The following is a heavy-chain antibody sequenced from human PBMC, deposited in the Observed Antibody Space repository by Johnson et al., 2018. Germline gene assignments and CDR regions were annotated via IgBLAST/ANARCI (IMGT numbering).Heavy chain of an antibody. V-gene: IGHV3-49*05. CDR1: GFTFDDYP. J-gene: IGHJ6*02. CDR3: GRGSLYPDV. Sequence: VQLQESGAEVKKPGSLRLSCVVSGFTFDDYPMNWFRQSPGKGLEWLGVIRSKAYGGTTEYAASVKGRFIISRDDSKNIVSLQMNSLKNEDTFVYYCGRGSLYPDVWGQVTTVTGSS. CDR2: IRSKAYGGTT. D-gene: IGHD1-26*01.